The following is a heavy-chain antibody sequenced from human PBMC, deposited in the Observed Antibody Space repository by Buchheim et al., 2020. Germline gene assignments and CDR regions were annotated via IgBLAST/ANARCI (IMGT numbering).Heavy chain of an antibody. D-gene: IGHD2-15*01. V-gene: IGHV4-34*01. CDR2: INHSGST. Sequence: QVQLQQWGAGLLKPSETLSLTCAVYGGSFSGYYWNWIRQPPGKGLEWIGEINHSGSTNYNPSLKSRVTISVDTSKNQFSLKLSSVTAADTAVYYCARGLRYCSGGSCLQRNYYYYGMDVWGQGTT. CDR3: ARGLRYCSGGSCLQRNYYYYGMDV. J-gene: IGHJ6*02. CDR1: GGSFSGYY.